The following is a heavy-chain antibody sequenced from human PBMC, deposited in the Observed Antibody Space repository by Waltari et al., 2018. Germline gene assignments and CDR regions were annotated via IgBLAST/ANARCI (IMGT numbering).Heavy chain of an antibody. CDR1: GYTLTELS. Sequence: QVQLVQSGAEVKKPGASVKVSCKVSGYTLTELSMHWVRQAPGKGLEWMGGFDPEDGETIYAQKFQGRVTMTEDTSTDTAYMELSSLRSEDTAVYYCARGAAYCGGDCYPDAFDIWGQGTMVTVSS. CDR3: ARGAAYCGGDCYPDAFDI. CDR2: FDPEDGET. V-gene: IGHV1-24*01. D-gene: IGHD2-21*01. J-gene: IGHJ3*02.